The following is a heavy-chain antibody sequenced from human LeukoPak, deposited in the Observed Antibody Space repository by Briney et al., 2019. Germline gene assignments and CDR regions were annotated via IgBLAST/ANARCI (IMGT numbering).Heavy chain of an antibody. CDR3: AKEGRSLQTY. CDR2: IKEDGTEI. Sequence: GGSLRLSCAASGFMFSSNWMSWVRLAPGKGLEWVANIKEDGTEIYYVDSVKGRFTISRDNAKNSLYLQMNSLRVEDTAVYYCAKEGRSLQTYWGQGTLVTVSS. CDR1: GFMFSSNW. V-gene: IGHV3-7*03. J-gene: IGHJ4*02. D-gene: IGHD5-24*01.